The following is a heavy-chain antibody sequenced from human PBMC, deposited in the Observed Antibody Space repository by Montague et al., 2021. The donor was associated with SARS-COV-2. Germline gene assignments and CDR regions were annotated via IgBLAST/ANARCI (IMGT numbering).Heavy chain of an antibody. V-gene: IGHV4-39*01. D-gene: IGHD3-3*01. CDR2: IYYSGST. Sequence: SETLSLTCTVSGGSISSSSYYWGWIRQPPGKGLEWIGSIYYSGSTYYNPSLKGRVTISVDTSKNQLSLKLGSVTAADTAVYYCARHHPSITIFGVVSIGSGFDPWGQGTLVTVSS. CDR3: ARHHPSITIFGVVSIGSGFDP. CDR1: GGSISSSSYY. J-gene: IGHJ5*02.